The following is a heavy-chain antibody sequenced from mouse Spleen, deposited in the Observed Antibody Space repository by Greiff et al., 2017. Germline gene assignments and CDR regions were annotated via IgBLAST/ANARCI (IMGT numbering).Heavy chain of an antibody. CDR3: AAYDYNAMDY. CDR1: GFTFSSYA. V-gene: IGHV5-9-1*01. J-gene: IGHJ4*01. Sequence: EVMLVESGGGLVKPGGSLKLSCAASGFTFSSYAMSWVRQTPEKRLEWVATISSGGSYTYYPDSVKGRFTISRDNAKNTLYLQMSSLRSEDTAMYYCAAYDYNAMDYWGQGTSVTVSS. CDR2: ISSGGSYT.